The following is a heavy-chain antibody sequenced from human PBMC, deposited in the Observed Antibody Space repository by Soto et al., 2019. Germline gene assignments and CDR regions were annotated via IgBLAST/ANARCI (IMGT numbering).Heavy chain of an antibody. D-gene: IGHD2-15*01. V-gene: IGHV1-18*01. CDR3: ARYFSGGRCHKGVPDY. CDR1: GYTIITYG. J-gene: IGHJ4*02. CDR2: INTYNGAT. Sequence: QVQLVQSGAEVKRPGASVKVSCKVSGYTIITYGITWVRQAPGQGLEWMGWINTYNGATNNAQNLQGRVTMTRDTSTNTAYLELRSLRSDDTAVYYCARYFSGGRCHKGVPDYWGQGTLVTVCS.